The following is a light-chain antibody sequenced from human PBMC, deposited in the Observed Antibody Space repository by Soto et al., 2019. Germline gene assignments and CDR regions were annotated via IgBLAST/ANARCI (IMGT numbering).Light chain of an antibody. V-gene: IGKV3-20*01. Sequence: EVVLTQSPGTLSLSPGERATLSCRASQSVTSNYLAWYQQKPGQAPRLLIYAVSSRATGIPDRFSGSGSGTDFTLTSSRLEAEDVAVYYCQPYGGAPFTFGPGTKVDIK. CDR1: QSVTSNY. J-gene: IGKJ3*01. CDR2: AVS. CDR3: QPYGGAPFT.